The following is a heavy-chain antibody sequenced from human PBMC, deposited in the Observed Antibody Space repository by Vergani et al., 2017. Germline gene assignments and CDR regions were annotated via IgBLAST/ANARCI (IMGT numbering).Heavy chain of an antibody. CDR3: ARAKTGYYYYGMDV. CDR2: INPNSGGT. V-gene: IGHV1-2*04. J-gene: IGHJ6*02. Sequence: QVQLVQSGAEVKKPGASVKVSCKASGYTFTGYYMHWVRQAPGQGLEWMGWINPNSGGTNYAQKFQGWVTMTRDTSISTAYMELSRLSSDDTAVYYCARAKTGYYYYGMDVWGQGTTVTVSS. CDR1: GYTFTGYY.